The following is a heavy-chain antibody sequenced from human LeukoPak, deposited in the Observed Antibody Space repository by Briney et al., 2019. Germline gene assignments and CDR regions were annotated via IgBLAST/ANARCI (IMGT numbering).Heavy chain of an antibody. V-gene: IGHV3-53*01. CDR3: ARDGVWTSGGMDV. J-gene: IGHJ6*02. CDR2: IYSGGST. Sequence: TGGSLRLSCAASGFTFSSYAMHWVRQAPGKGLEWVSVIYSGGSTYYADSVKGRFTISRDNSKNTLYLQMNSLRAEDTAVYYCARDGVWTSGGMDVWGQGTTVTVSS. CDR1: GFTFSSYA. D-gene: IGHD2-8*01.